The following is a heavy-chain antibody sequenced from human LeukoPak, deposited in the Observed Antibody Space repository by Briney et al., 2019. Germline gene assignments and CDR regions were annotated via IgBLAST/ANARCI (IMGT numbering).Heavy chain of an antibody. Sequence: PSETLSLTCTVSGVSISSYFWSWIRQPPGKGLDWIGYVYYNGITNYNPSLKSRVSISLDTSKNQFSLKLNSVTAADTAVYYCASQLGGTTFHWGQGTLVPVSS. V-gene: IGHV4-59*01. CDR2: VYYNGIT. D-gene: IGHD1-1*01. CDR1: GVSISSYF. CDR3: ASQLGGTTFH. J-gene: IGHJ4*02.